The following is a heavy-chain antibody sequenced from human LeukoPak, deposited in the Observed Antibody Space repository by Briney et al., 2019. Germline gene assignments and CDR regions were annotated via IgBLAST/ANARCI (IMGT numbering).Heavy chain of an antibody. Sequence: PGRSLRLSCVASGFTFSSYAMHWVRQAPGKGLEWVAVISYDGSNKYYADSVKGRFTISRDNSKNTLYLQMNSLRAEDTAVYYCAASLWFGEGYFNYWGQGTLVTVSS. CDR2: ISYDGSNK. D-gene: IGHD3-10*01. CDR1: GFTFSSYA. J-gene: IGHJ4*02. V-gene: IGHV3-30-3*01. CDR3: AASLWFGEGYFNY.